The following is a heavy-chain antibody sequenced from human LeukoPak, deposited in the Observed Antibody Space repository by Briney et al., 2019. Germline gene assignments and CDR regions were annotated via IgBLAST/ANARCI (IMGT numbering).Heavy chain of an antibody. Sequence: SETLSLTCTVSGGSISSSSYYWGWIRQPPGKGLEWIGYIYYSGSTNYNPSLKSRVTISVDTSKNQFSLKLSSVTAADTAVHYCARTRYYYNSRSYGAPYYFDYWGQGTLVTVSS. CDR1: GGSISSSSYY. D-gene: IGHD3-10*01. CDR3: ARTRYYYNSRSYGAPYYFDY. V-gene: IGHV4-61*05. CDR2: IYYSGST. J-gene: IGHJ4*02.